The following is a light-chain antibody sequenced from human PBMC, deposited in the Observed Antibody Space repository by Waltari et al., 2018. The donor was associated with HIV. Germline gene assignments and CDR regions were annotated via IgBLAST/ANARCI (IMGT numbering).Light chain of an antibody. V-gene: IGLV1-40*01. CDR2: INH. CDR3: QSYDRSLSVV. Sequence: QSVLTQPPSASGAPGQWIRISCTGRSSIIGVGYDFHWYQQLPGTAPKLLVFINHNRPSGVPDRFSGSKSGTSASLAITGLQPEDEAHYYCQSYDRSLSVVFGGGTKLTVL. CDR1: SSIIGVGYD. J-gene: IGLJ2*01.